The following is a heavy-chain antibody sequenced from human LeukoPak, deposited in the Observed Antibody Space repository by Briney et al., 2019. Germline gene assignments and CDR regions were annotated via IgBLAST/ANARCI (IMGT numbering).Heavy chain of an antibody. CDR1: GCSFTSYW. D-gene: IGHD5-24*01. J-gene: IGHJ6*02. Sequence: GESLKISCKGSGCSFTSYWIGWVRQMPGKGLEWMGIYPGDSDTRYSPSFQGQVTISADKSISTAYLQWSSLKASDTAMYYCARQIAGREMATITGYYGMDVWGQGTTVTVSS. CDR3: ARQIAGREMATITGYYGMDV. V-gene: IGHV5-51*01. CDR2: YPGDSDT.